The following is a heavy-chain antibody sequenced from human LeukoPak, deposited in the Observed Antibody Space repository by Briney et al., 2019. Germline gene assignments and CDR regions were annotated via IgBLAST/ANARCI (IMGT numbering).Heavy chain of an antibody. V-gene: IGHV3-23*01. CDR3: AKYAFQGVIKRSLFDY. CDR2: ISGSGGIT. J-gene: IGHJ4*02. Sequence: GGSLRLSCAASGFTFSSYAMSWVRQAPGRGLEWVSAISGSGGITYYADSVKGRCTISRDNSKNTLYLQMNSLRAEDTAVYYCAKYAFQGVIKRSLFDYWGQGTLVTVSS. D-gene: IGHD3-10*01. CDR1: GFTFSSYA.